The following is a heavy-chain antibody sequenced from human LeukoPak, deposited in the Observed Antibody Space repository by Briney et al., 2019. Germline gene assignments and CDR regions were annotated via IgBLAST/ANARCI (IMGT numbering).Heavy chain of an antibody. CDR1: GGSISSSSYY. CDR2: IYYSGST. J-gene: IGHJ4*02. CDR3: ARHGKDYISWVY. Sequence: SETLSLTCTVSGGSISSSSYYWGWIRQPPGKGLEWIGSIYYSGSTYYNPSLKSRVTISVDTSKNQFSLKLSSVTAADTAVYYCARHGKDYISWVYWGQGTLVTVSS. D-gene: IGHD4-11*01. V-gene: IGHV4-39*01.